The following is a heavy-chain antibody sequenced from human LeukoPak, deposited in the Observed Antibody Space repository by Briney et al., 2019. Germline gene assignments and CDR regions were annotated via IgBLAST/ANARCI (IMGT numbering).Heavy chain of an antibody. D-gene: IGHD6-6*01. J-gene: IGHJ2*01. Sequence: SETLSLTCAVYGGSFSGYYWSWIRQPPGKGLEWIGEINHSGSTNYNPSLKSRVTISVDTSKNQFFLKLSSVTAADTAVYYCARGRTSIAARPHWYFDLWGRGTLVTVSS. V-gene: IGHV4-34*01. CDR3: ARGRTSIAARPHWYFDL. CDR1: GGSFSGYY. CDR2: INHSGST.